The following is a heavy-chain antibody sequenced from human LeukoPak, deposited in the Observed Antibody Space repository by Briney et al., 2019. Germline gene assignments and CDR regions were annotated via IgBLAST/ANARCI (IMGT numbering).Heavy chain of an antibody. CDR1: GGSVSSGSSY. CDR2: IYFTGST. V-gene: IGHV4-61*01. J-gene: IGHJ6*02. Sequence: PSETLSLTCPVSGGSVSSGSSYWSWIRQPPGKGLEWIGYIYFTGSTNYNPSLRSRVTISLDTSKNQFSLKLNSVTAADTAVYYCARDPSRGGYYYGMDVWGQGTTVTVSS. CDR3: ARDPSRGGYYYGMDV. D-gene: IGHD3-3*01.